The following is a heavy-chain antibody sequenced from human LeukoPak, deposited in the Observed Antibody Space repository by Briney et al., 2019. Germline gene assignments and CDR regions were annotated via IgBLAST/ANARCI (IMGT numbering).Heavy chain of an antibody. CDR3: ARDIVVVVAATRPVYYYYGMDV. D-gene: IGHD2-15*01. J-gene: IGHJ6*04. CDR2: IWYDGSNK. V-gene: IGHV3-33*01. CDR1: GFTFSSYG. Sequence: GGSLRLSCAASGFTFSSYGMHWVRQAPGKGLEWVAVIWYDGSNKYYADSVKGRFTISRDNSKNTLYLQMNSLRAEDTAVYYCARDIVVVVAATRPVYYYYGMDVWGKGTTVTVSS.